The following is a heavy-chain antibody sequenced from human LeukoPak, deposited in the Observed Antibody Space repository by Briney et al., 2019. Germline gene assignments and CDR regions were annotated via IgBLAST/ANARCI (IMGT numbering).Heavy chain of an antibody. CDR3: ARTDVITFGGVIDL. D-gene: IGHD3-16*01. Sequence: GASVKVSCKASGYTFTGYYMHWVRQAPGQGLEWMGRINPNSGGTNYAQKFQGRVSMTRDTSISTAYMELSRLRSDDTAVYYCARTDVITFGGVIDLWGQGTLVTVSS. J-gene: IGHJ5*02. CDR2: INPNSGGT. CDR1: GYTFTGYY. V-gene: IGHV1-2*06.